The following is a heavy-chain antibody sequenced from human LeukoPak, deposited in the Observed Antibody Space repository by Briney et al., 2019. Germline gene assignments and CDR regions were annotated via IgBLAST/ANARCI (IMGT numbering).Heavy chain of an antibody. D-gene: IGHD3-10*01. J-gene: IGHJ3*01. CDR3: SRGGSYYRAMM. V-gene: IGHV4-59*01. CDR1: GDSMSSYY. Sequence: PLETLSLTCSVSGDSMSSYYWSWIRQPPGKGLEWIGYIYYSGATSYNPSLKSRVTISIDTSKNQFSLNLGSVTAADTAMYYCSRGGSYYRAMMWGQGTMVAVSS. CDR2: IYYSGAT.